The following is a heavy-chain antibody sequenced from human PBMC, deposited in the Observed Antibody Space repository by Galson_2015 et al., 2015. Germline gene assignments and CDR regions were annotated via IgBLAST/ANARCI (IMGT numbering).Heavy chain of an antibody. Sequence: CAISGDSVSTSSAAWNWIRLSPSRGLEWLGRTYYRSGWSTEYAVSVQSRISIIPDTSKNQFSLQLNSVTPEDTAVYFCARDRSGPFDYWGQGTLVTVSS. CDR3: ARDRSGPFDY. CDR2: TYYRSGWST. V-gene: IGHV6-1*01. D-gene: IGHD1-1*01. J-gene: IGHJ4*02. CDR1: GDSVSTSSAA.